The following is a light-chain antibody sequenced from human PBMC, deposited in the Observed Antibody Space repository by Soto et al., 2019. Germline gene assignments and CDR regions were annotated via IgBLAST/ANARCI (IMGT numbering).Light chain of an antibody. Sequence: DIQMTQSPSSLSASVGDRVTITCRASQGISDYLAWHQQKPGKTPKVLIYAAFTLQSGVPSRFSGSGYGTDFTLTISSLQPEDAATYYCQKYNTAPWTFGQGNKVEIK. CDR3: QKYNTAPWT. CDR2: AAF. V-gene: IGKV1-27*01. CDR1: QGISDY. J-gene: IGKJ1*01.